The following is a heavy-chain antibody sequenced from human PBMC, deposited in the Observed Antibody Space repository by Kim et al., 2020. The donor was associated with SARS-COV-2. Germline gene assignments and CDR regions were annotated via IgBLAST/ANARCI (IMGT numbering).Heavy chain of an antibody. CDR3: AREANYYYDSSGPFDY. CDR2: ISAYNGNT. D-gene: IGHD3-22*01. Sequence: ASVKVSCKASGYTFTSYGISWVRQAPGQGLEWMGWISAYNGNTNYAQKLQGRVTMTTDTSTSTAYMELRSLRSDDTAVYYCAREANYYYDSSGPFDYWGQGTLVTVSS. J-gene: IGHJ4*02. CDR1: GYTFTSYG. V-gene: IGHV1-18*04.